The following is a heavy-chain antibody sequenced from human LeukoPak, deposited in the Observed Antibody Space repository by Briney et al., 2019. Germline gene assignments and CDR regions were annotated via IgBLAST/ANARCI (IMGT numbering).Heavy chain of an antibody. CDR3: AKSKLWELLPFDY. J-gene: IGHJ4*02. V-gene: IGHV3-23*01. CDR1: GFTFSSYA. CDR2: ISGSGAST. Sequence: GGSLRLSCAPSGFTFSSYATSWVSHAPGKGLEWVSAISGSGASTYYADSVKGRFTISRDNSKNTLYLQMNSLRAEDTAVYYCAKSKLWELLPFDYWGQGTLVTVSS. D-gene: IGHD1-26*01.